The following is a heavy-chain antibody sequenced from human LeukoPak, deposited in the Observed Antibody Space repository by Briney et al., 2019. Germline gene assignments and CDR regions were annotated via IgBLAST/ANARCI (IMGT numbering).Heavy chain of an antibody. J-gene: IGHJ3*02. CDR2: IWYDGSNK. CDR1: GFTFSSYG. Sequence: GGSLRLSCAASGFTFSSYGMHWVRQAPGKGLEWVAFIWYDGSNKYYADSVKGRFTISRDNSKNTLYLQMNSLRAEDTAVYYCARGAGFNYDILTGAPQNDAFDIWGQGTMVTVSS. CDR3: ARGAGFNYDILTGAPQNDAFDI. V-gene: IGHV3-30*02. D-gene: IGHD3-9*01.